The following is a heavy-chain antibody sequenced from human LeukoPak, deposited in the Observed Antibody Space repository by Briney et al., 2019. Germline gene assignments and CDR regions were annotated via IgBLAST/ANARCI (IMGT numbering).Heavy chain of an antibody. CDR2: ISWNSGSI. D-gene: IGHD2-2*01. CDR1: GFTFDDYA. V-gene: IGHV3-9*01. J-gene: IGHJ4*02. Sequence: GGSLRLSCAASGFTFDDYAMHWVRQAPGKGLEWVSGISWNSGSIGYADSVKGRFTISRDNSKNTLYLQMNSLRAEDTAVYYCAREVRGYCSSTSCYEGGWFDYWGQGTLVTVSS. CDR3: AREVRGYCSSTSCYEGGWFDY.